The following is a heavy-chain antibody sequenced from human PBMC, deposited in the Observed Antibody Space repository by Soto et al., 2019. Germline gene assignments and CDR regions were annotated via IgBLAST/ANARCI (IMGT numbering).Heavy chain of an antibody. CDR3: ARGGYSSSLYRGNNWFDP. D-gene: IGHD6-13*01. CDR2: IYYSGST. Sequence: SETLSLTCTVSGGSISSGDYYWSWIRQPPGKGLEWIGYIYYSGSTYYNPSLKSRVTISVDTSKNQFSLKLSSVTAADTAVYYCARGGYSSSLYRGNNWFDPWGQGTLVTAPQ. CDR1: GGSISSGDYY. J-gene: IGHJ5*02. V-gene: IGHV4-30-4*01.